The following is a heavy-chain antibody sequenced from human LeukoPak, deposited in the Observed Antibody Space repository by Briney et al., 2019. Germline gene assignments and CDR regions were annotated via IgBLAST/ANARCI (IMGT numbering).Heavy chain of an antibody. CDR3: ARDYCGGDCYSGPFDY. J-gene: IGHJ4*02. Sequence: GGSLRLSCAASGFTVSSNYMSWVRQAPGKGLEWVSVIYSGGSTYYAGSVKGRFTISRDNSKNTLYLQMRAEDTAVYYCARDYCGGDCYSGPFDYWGQGTLVTVSS. V-gene: IGHV3-66*02. CDR2: IYSGGST. D-gene: IGHD2-21*02. CDR1: GFTVSSNY.